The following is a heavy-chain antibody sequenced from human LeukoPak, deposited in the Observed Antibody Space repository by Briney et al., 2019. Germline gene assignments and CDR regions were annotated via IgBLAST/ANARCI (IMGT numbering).Heavy chain of an antibody. V-gene: IGHV3-23*01. D-gene: IGHD4-17*01. CDR1: GFTFSSSA. Sequence: PGGSLRLSCAASGFTFSSSAISWVRQAPGKGLDWVPTISDGGSDTHYADSVKGRFTISRDNSKNTVYLRINSLRAEDTAVYYCAKALYGDYGRFDYWGQGTLVTVSS. CDR2: ISDGGSDT. J-gene: IGHJ4*02. CDR3: AKALYGDYGRFDY.